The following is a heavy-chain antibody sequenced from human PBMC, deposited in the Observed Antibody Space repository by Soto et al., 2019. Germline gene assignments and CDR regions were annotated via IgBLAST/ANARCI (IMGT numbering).Heavy chain of an antibody. Sequence: EEQLVESGGTLVQPGGALRLYCAASGFSFSSSYMNWVRQAPGRGLEWLSYIGTTGTALYYADAVKGRFTISRDNAKNSLFLQMDSLRDEDTAVYYCAREEHGLSLWSRGTLVIDSS. D-gene: IGHD1-1*01. CDR1: GFSFSSSY. CDR2: IGTTGTAL. J-gene: IGHJ2*01. V-gene: IGHV3-48*02. CDR3: AREEHGLSL.